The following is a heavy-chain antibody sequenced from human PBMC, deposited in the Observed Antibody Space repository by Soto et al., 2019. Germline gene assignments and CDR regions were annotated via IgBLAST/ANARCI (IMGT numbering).Heavy chain of an antibody. CDR3: ARSFCRDAVRCNWFDP. J-gene: IGHJ5*02. Sequence: HVQLQESGPGLVKSSETLSLTCTVSGASSSSYYWSWIRQPPGKGLEWIGYMNDFGRTIYNPSLKSRVTISLDTSKNQFSLKLTSVIAADTAVYYCARSFCRDAVRCNWFDPWGQGTLVTVSS. V-gene: IGHV4-59*01. CDR2: MNDFGRT. CDR1: GASSSSYY. D-gene: IGHD2-8*01.